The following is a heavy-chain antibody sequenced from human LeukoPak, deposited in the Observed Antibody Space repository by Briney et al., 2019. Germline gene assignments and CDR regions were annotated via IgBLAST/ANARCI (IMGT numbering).Heavy chain of an antibody. D-gene: IGHD2-21*02. V-gene: IGHV3-64*01. Sequence: PGRSLRLSCAASGFTFSSYAMHWVRQAPGKGLEYVSAISSNGGSTYYANSVKGRFTISRDNSKNTLYLQMGSLRAEDMAVYYCARDPGGSNIVVVTAHFDYWGQGTLVTVSS. CDR2: ISSNGGST. J-gene: IGHJ4*02. CDR3: ARDPGGSNIVVVTAHFDY. CDR1: GFTFSSYA.